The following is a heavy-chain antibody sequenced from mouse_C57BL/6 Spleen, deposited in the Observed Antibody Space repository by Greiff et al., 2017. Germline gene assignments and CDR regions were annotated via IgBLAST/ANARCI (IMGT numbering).Heavy chain of an antibody. CDR1: GYTFTDYY. V-gene: IGHV1-76*01. CDR2: IYPGSGNT. D-gene: IGHD2-3*01. CDR3: ARDDGYPYFFDY. J-gene: IGHJ2*01. Sequence: VQLQQSGAELVRPGASVKLSCKASGYTFTDYYINWVKQRPGQGLEWIARIYPGSGNTYYNEKFKGKATLTAEKSSSTAYMQLSSLTSEDSAVYFCARDDGYPYFFDYWGPGTTLTVSS.